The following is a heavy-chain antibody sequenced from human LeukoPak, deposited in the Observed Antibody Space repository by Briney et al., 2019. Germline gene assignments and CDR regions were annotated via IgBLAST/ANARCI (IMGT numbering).Heavy chain of an antibody. Sequence: GGSLRLSCAASGFTFDDYAMHWVRQAPGKGLEWVSGISWNSGSIGYADSVKGRFTISRDNAKNSLYLQMNSLRAEDMALYYCAKGQRYDYERAYFDYWGQGTPVTVSS. CDR2: ISWNSGSI. CDR1: GFTFDDYA. D-gene: IGHD5-12*01. V-gene: IGHV3-9*03. CDR3: AKGQRYDYERAYFDY. J-gene: IGHJ4*02.